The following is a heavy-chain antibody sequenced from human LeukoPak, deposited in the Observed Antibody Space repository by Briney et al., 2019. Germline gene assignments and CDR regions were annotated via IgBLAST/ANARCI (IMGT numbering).Heavy chain of an antibody. CDR2: ISYDGSNK. J-gene: IGHJ4*02. CDR1: GFTFSSYS. Sequence: GGSLRLSCAASGFTFSSYSIRWVRQAPGKGLEWVAVISYDGSNKFYTDSVKGRFTISRDNSKNTLYLQMNSLRAEDTAIYYCAKVNRQVVTPTDYFDYWGQGTLVTVSS. V-gene: IGHV3-30*04. CDR3: AKVNRQVVTPTDYFDY. D-gene: IGHD4-23*01.